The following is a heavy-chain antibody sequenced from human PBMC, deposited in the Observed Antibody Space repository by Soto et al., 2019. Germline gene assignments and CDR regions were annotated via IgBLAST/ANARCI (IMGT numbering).Heavy chain of an antibody. CDR3: ARDNRSFWNGYYRRYDYYGMDV. V-gene: IGHV3-11*01. Sequence: HVQLVESGGGLVEPGGSLRLSCAASGFSFSDYYVNWIRQAPGKGLEWISYTGRSLYPIYYADSVKGRFSISRDSAKNSVFVQMNSLRVEDTAVYDCARDNRSFWNGYYRRYDYYGMDVWGLGTTVIVSS. J-gene: IGHJ6*02. D-gene: IGHD3-3*01. CDR2: TGRSLYPI. CDR1: GFSFSDYY.